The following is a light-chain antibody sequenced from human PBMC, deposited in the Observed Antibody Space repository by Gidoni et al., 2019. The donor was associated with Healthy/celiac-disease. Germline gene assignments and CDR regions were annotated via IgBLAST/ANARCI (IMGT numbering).Light chain of an antibody. CDR1: NSYVGCYNY. J-gene: IGLJ1*01. Sequence: QSALTQPASVSGSPGQSITISCTGTNSYVGCYNYVSWYQQPPGKAPKLMIYEVSNRPSGVSNRFSGSKSGNTASLTISGLQAEDEADYYCSSYTSSSTPYVFGTGTKVTVL. CDR3: SSYTSSSTPYV. CDR2: EVS. V-gene: IGLV2-14*01.